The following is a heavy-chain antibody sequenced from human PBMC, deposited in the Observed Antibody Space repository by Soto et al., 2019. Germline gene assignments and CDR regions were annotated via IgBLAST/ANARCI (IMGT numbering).Heavy chain of an antibody. V-gene: IGHV3-48*01. J-gene: IGHJ4*02. Sequence: PGRFLRLSCAVSGFTFSSYSMNWVRQAPGKGLEWDSYISSSSSTIYYADSVKGRFTISRDNAKNSLYLQMNSLRAEDTAVYYCERSRITIVNFDYWGQGTMVTV. D-gene: IGHD3-9*01. CDR3: ERSRITIVNFDY. CDR1: GFTFSSYS. CDR2: ISSSSSTI.